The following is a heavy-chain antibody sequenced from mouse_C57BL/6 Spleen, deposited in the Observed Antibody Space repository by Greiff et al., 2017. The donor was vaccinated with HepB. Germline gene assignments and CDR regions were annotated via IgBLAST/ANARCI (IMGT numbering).Heavy chain of an antibody. CDR2: IDPNSGGT. D-gene: IGHD2-4*01. V-gene: IGHV1-72*01. CDR3: ARSAGYYDYEGFAY. Sequence: LQESGAELVKPGASVKLSCKASGYTFTSYWMHWVKQRPGRGLEWIGRIDPNSGGTKYNEKFKSKATLTVDKPSSTAYMQLSSLTSEDSAVYYCARSAGYYDYEGFAYWGQGTLVTVSA. CDR1: GYTFTSYW. J-gene: IGHJ3*01.